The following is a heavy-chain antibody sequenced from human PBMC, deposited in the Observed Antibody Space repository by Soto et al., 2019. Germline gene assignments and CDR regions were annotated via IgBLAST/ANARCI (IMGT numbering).Heavy chain of an antibody. CDR3: ARVGLKYLRWFDP. D-gene: IGHD6-6*01. V-gene: IGHV1-3*01. CDR2: INVDNGDT. CDR1: GYSFRSYG. J-gene: IGHJ5*02. Sequence: GASVKVSCKASGYSFRSYGIQWVRQAPGQSLEWMGWINVDNGDTKYSQNFQDRVIILRDTSASTVYMELSSLRTEDTAVYYCARVGLKYLRWFDPWGQGSLVTVSS.